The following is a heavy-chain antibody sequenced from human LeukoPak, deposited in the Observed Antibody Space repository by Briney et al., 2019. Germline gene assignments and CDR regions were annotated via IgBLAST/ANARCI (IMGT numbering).Heavy chain of an antibody. V-gene: IGHV4-59*01. CDR3: ARRPDYYYAMDV. J-gene: IGHJ6*02. Sequence: SETLSLTCTVSGGFISSYYWSWIRQPPGKGLEWIGYIYYSGSPNYNPSLKSRVTISVDTSKNQFSLKLSSVTAADTALYYCARRPDYYYAMDVWGQGTTVTVSS. CDR1: GGFISSYY. CDR2: IYYSGSP.